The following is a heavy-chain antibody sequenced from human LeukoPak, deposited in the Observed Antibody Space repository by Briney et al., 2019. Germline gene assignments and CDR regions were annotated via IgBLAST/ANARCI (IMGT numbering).Heavy chain of an antibody. Sequence: GGSLRLSCAASGFTFSSYAMSWVRQAPGKGLEWVSAISGSGGSTYYADSVKGRFTISRDNSKNTLYLQMNSLRAEDTAVYYCATSLGYSSGWYPGKDYWGQGTLVTVSS. D-gene: IGHD6-19*01. V-gene: IGHV3-23*01. CDR3: ATSLGYSSGWYPGKDY. CDR2: ISGSGGST. J-gene: IGHJ4*02. CDR1: GFTFSSYA.